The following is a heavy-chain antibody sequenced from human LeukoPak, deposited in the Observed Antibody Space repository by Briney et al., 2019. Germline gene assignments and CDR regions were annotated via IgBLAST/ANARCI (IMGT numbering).Heavy chain of an antibody. J-gene: IGHJ6*02. D-gene: IGHD2-15*01. V-gene: IGHV1-8*01. Sequence: GASVKVSCKASGYTFTSYDINWVRQATGQGLEWMGWMNPNSGNTGYAQKFQGRVTMTRNTSISTAYMELSSLRSEDTAVYYCASVYCSGGSCYDRFYYYGMDVWGQGTTVTV. CDR3: ASVYCSGGSCYDRFYYYGMDV. CDR2: MNPNSGNT. CDR1: GYTFTSYD.